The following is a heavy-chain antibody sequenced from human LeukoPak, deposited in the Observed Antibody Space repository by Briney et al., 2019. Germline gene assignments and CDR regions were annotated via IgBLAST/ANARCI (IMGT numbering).Heavy chain of an antibody. J-gene: IGHJ4*02. CDR2: IYYSGST. D-gene: IGHD1-1*01. CDR1: GGSISSYY. CDR3: ARFDDSVYYFDY. Sequence: PSETLSLTCTVSGGSISSYYWSWIRQPPGKGLEWIGYIYYSGSTNYNPSLKSRVTISVDTSKNQFSLKLSSVTAADTAVYYCARFDDSVYYFDYWGQGTLVTVSS. V-gene: IGHV4-59*12.